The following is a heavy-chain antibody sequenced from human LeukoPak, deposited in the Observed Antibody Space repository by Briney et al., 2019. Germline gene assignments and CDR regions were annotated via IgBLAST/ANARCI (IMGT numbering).Heavy chain of an antibody. CDR3: AKNLWFGEYNDY. D-gene: IGHD3-10*01. V-gene: IGHV3-23*01. CDR2: ISGSGGST. J-gene: IGHJ4*02. Sequence: GGSLRLSCAASGFTFSSYARSWVRQAPGKGLEWVSAISGSGGSTYYADSVKGRFTISRDNSKNTLYLQMNSLRAEDTAVYYCAKNLWFGEYNDYWGQGTLVTVSS. CDR1: GFTFSSYA.